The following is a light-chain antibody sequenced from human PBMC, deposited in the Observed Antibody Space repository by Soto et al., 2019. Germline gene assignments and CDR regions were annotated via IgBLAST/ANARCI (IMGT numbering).Light chain of an antibody. J-gene: IGLJ2*01. Sequence: QSVLTQPASVSGSPGQSITISCTGTSSDVGGYNLVSWYQQLPDKAPKLMIYEVTKRPSGVSNRFFGSKSGNTASLTISGLQAEDEADYYCCSFAGSATPMVFGGGTKLTVL. CDR3: CSFAGSATPMV. V-gene: IGLV2-23*02. CDR1: SSDVGGYNL. CDR2: EVT.